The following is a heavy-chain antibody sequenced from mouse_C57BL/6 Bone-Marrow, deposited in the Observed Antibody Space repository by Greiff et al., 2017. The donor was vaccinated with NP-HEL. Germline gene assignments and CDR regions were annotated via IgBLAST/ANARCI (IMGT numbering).Heavy chain of an antibody. CDR3: AREAYYGSSYSDY. CDR2: IDPSDSYT. Sequence: VQLQQPGAELVMPGASVKLSCKASGYTFTSYWMHWVKQRPGQGLEWIGEIDPSDSYTNYNQKFKGKSTLTVDKSSSTAYMQLSSLTSEDSAVYYCAREAYYGSSYSDYWGQGTTLTVSS. D-gene: IGHD1-1*01. V-gene: IGHV1-69*01. J-gene: IGHJ2*01. CDR1: GYTFTSYW.